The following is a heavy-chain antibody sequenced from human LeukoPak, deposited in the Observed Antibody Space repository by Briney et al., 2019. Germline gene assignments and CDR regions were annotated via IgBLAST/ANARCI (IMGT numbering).Heavy chain of an antibody. CDR3: ARDRGLVVVTYYFDY. CDR1: GFTFSSYA. Sequence: GGSLRLSCAASGFTFSSYAMHWVRQAPGKGLEWVAVISYDGSNKYYADSVKGRFTISRDNSKNTLYLQMNSLRAEDTAVYYCARDRGLVVVTYYFDYWGQGTLVTVSS. J-gene: IGHJ4*02. V-gene: IGHV3-30*04. CDR2: ISYDGSNK. D-gene: IGHD3-22*01.